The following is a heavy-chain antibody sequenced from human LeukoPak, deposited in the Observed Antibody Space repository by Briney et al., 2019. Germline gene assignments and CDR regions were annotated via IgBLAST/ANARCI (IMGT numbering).Heavy chain of an antibody. J-gene: IGHJ6*03. CDR1: GGPTLNYY. CDR3: TRGTTLVRGVLRAYYYYYMDV. V-gene: IGHV4-59*01. D-gene: IGHD3-10*01. Sequence: SETLSLTCTVSGGPTLNYYWSWIRQPPGGGLEWIGYVYSSKNTNYNPSLKSRVTISVDTSKTQISLNLTSVTAADTAVYYCTRGTTLVRGVLRAYYYYYMDVWGKGTTVTVSS. CDR2: VYSSKNT.